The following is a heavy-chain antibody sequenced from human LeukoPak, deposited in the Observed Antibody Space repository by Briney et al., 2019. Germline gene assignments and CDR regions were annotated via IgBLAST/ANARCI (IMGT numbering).Heavy chain of an antibody. CDR1: GFTFSSYA. Sequence: GGSLRLSCAASGFTFSSYAMSWVRQAPGKGLEWVSAISGSGGSTYYADSVKGRFTISRDNSKNTLYLQMNSLRAEDTAVYYCAKHSTDIVTIFGVVRPTQGAFDIWGQGTMVTVSS. J-gene: IGHJ3*02. V-gene: IGHV3-23*01. CDR3: AKHSTDIVTIFGVVRPTQGAFDI. D-gene: IGHD3-3*01. CDR2: ISGSGGST.